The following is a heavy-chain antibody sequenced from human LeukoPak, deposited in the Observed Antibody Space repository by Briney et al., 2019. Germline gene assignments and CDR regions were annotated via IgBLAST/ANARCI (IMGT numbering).Heavy chain of an antibody. CDR3: ARDQATSGGGLDS. J-gene: IGHJ4*02. CDR1: GFTVSGTH. D-gene: IGHD3-16*01. CDR2: IYTGGTT. V-gene: IGHV3-53*01. Sequence: PGGSLRLSCTASGFTVSGTHMSWVRQAPGKGLEWVSVIYTGGTTYYADSVAGRFTISRDNSKNTLYLLMNSLRTEDTAVYYCARDQATSGGGLDSWGQGTLVTVSS.